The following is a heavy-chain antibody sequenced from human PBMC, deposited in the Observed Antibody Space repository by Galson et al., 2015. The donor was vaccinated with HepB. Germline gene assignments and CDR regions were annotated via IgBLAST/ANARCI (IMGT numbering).Heavy chain of an antibody. CDR3: STPPAGIAVAGYAEYLQH. CDR1: GYTFTAYG. D-gene: IGHD6-19*01. J-gene: IGHJ1*01. Sequence: SVKVSCKASGYTFTAYGISWVRQAPGQGLEWMGWINTQSGDTKYAQKLQGRVTMTEGTSTDTAYMELSSLRSEDTAVYYCSTPPAGIAVAGYAEYLQHWGQGTLVTVSS. CDR2: INTQSGDT. V-gene: IGHV1-18*01.